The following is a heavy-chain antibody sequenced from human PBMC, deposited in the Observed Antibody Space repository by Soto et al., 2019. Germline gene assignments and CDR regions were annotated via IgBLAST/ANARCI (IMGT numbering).Heavy chain of an antibody. Sequence: PGESLKISCKGSGYSFTSYWIGWVRQMPGKGLEWMGIIYPGDSDTRYSPSFQGQVTISADKSISTAYLQWSSLKASDTAMYYCARSYVSGYYDSSGYRGTYYYYGMDVWGQGTTVTVS. J-gene: IGHJ6*02. V-gene: IGHV5-51*01. CDR1: GYSFTSYW. D-gene: IGHD3-22*01. CDR3: ARSYVSGYYDSSGYRGTYYYYGMDV. CDR2: IYPGDSDT.